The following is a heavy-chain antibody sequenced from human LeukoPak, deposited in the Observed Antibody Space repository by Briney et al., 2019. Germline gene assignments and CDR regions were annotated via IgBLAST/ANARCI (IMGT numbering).Heavy chain of an antibody. CDR1: GFTFSSYA. D-gene: IGHD2-2*01. Sequence: PGGSLRLSCAASGFTFSSYAMHWVRQAPGKGLEWVAVISYDGSNKYYADSVKGRFTISRDNSKNTLYLQMNSLRAEDTAVYYCARAPYVVVPAAQIDYWGQGTLVTVSS. J-gene: IGHJ4*02. V-gene: IGHV3-30*01. CDR3: ARAPYVVVPAAQIDY. CDR2: ISYDGSNK.